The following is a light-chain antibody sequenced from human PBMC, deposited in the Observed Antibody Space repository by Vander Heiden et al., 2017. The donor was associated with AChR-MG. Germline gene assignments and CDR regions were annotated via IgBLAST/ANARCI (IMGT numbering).Light chain of an antibody. CDR3: QAWDSRSNWV. CDR2: QND. V-gene: IGLV3-1*01. J-gene: IGLJ3*02. CDR1: RLGNKY. Sequence: SYELTQPPSVSVSPGQTASITCSADRLGNKYASWYQQKPGQPPVLVIHQNDKRPSGIPERFSGSSSGNTATLTISGTQSLDEADYFCQAWDSRSNWVFGGGTKLTVL.